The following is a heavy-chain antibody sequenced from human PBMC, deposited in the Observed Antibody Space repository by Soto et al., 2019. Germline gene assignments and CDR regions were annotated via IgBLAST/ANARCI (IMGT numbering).Heavy chain of an antibody. Sequence: ASVKVSCKASGYTFTSYYMHWVRQAPGQGLEWMGIINPSGGSTSYAQKFQGRVTMTRDTSTSTVYMELSSLRSEDTAVYYCARGGIVDILTGYSRFDPWGQGTLVTVSS. V-gene: IGHV1-46*01. CDR1: GYTFTSYY. D-gene: IGHD3-9*01. J-gene: IGHJ5*02. CDR3: ARGGIVDILTGYSRFDP. CDR2: INPSGGST.